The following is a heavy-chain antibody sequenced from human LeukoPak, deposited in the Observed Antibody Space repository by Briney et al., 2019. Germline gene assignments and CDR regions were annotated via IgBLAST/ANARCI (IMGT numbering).Heavy chain of an antibody. CDR1: GYTLTELS. Sequence: ASVKVSCKVSGYTLTELSMHWVRRAPGKGLEWMGGFDPEDGETIYAQKFQGRVTMTEDTSTDTAYMELSSLRSEDTAVYYCAADNEGLREIDYWGQGTLVTVSS. V-gene: IGHV1-24*01. CDR2: FDPEDGET. D-gene: IGHD5-24*01. CDR3: AADNEGLREIDY. J-gene: IGHJ4*02.